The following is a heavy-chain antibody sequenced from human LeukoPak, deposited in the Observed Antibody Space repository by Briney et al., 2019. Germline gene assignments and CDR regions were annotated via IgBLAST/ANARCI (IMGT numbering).Heavy chain of an antibody. Sequence: SETLSLTCAVYGGSFSGYYWSWIRQPPGKGLEWIGEINHSGSTNYNPSLKSRVTISVDTSKNQFSLKLSSVTAADTAVYYCARAGGYFDWSPNAYYYYGMDVWGKGTTVTVSS. CDR1: GGSFSGYY. D-gene: IGHD3-9*01. J-gene: IGHJ6*04. CDR3: ARAGGYFDWSPNAYYYYGMDV. V-gene: IGHV4-34*01. CDR2: INHSGST.